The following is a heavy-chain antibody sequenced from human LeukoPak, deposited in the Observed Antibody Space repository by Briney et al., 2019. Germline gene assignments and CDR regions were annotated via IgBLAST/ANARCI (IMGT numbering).Heavy chain of an antibody. CDR1: GFTFSSYS. CDR3: ARDSDPGIVWYYFDY. Sequence: PGGSLRLSCAASGFTFSSYSMNWVRQAPGKGLEWVSYISSSSSTIYYADSVKGRFTISRDNAKNSLNLQMNSLRAEDTAVYYCARDSDPGIVWYYFDYWGQGTLVTVSS. D-gene: IGHD1-26*01. J-gene: IGHJ4*02. CDR2: ISSSSSTI. V-gene: IGHV3-48*04.